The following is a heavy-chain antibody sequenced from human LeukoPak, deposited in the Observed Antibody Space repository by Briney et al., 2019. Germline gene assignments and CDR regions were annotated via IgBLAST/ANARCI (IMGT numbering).Heavy chain of an antibody. J-gene: IGHJ4*02. CDR1: GFTFSIYW. V-gene: IGHV3-7*01. D-gene: IGHD1-26*01. Sequence: GGSLRLSCAASGFTFSIYWMRWVRQAPGKGVEWVANIKQDGSEKYYVDSVKGRFTISREKDKNSLYLQMNSLRVEDTAVYYCARVQRWELPQYFDYWGQGTLVTVSS. CDR3: ARVQRWELPQYFDY. CDR2: IKQDGSEK.